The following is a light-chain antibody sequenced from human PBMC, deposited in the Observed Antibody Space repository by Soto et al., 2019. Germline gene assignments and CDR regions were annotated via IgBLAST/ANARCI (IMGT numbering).Light chain of an antibody. CDR1: QDIRKY. V-gene: IGKV1-33*01. CDR2: DAS. CDR3: QQYDNLPLT. J-gene: IGKJ4*01. Sequence: DIVMTQSPDSLAVSVGDRVTITCQASQDIRKYLNWYQQKPGRAPKLLIYDASNLESGVPSRFSGSGSGTEFAFTVSSLQPEDIATYYCQQYDNLPLTFGGGTKVEIK.